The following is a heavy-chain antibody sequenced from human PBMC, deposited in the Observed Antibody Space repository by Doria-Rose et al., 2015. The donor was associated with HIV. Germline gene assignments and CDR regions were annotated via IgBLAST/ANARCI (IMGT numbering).Heavy chain of an antibody. CDR2: IFSDDER. CDR3: ARIKSSRWYHKYDFDF. J-gene: IGHJ4*02. D-gene: IGHD6-13*01. CDR1: GVSLSSPGIG. V-gene: IGHV2-26*01. Sequence: SGPVLVKPTETLTLTCTVSGVSLSSPGIGVSWIRQPPGKALEWLANIFSDDERSYKTSLKSRLTISRGTSKSQAILTMTDMDPVDTATYYCARIKSSRWYHKYDFDFWGQGTLVIVSA.